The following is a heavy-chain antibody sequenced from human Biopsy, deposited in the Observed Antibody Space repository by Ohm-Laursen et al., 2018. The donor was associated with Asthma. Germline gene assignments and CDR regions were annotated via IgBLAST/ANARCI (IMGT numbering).Heavy chain of an antibody. J-gene: IGHJ4*02. CDR3: ARGVDRVTGLLDHFDS. Sequence: TLSLTCIVSGGSINNFYWSWIRQLPGKGLESIGHVYYSGSTNYNPSLKSRVTISIDASKNQFSLKLTSVTAADTAVYYCARGVDRVTGLLDHFDSWGQGTLVTVSS. D-gene: IGHD2-21*02. V-gene: IGHV4-59*01. CDR1: GGSINNFY. CDR2: VYYSGST.